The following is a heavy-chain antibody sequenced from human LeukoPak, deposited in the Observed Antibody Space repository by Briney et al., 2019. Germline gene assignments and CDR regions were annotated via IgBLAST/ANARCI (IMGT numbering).Heavy chain of an antibody. J-gene: IGHJ4*02. CDR3: ARQTGSGLFILP. CDR2: IYYSGNT. Sequence: PSETLSLTCTVSGYSISSGYFWGWIRQPPGKGLEWIGSIYYSGNTYYNASLKSQVSISIDTSKNQFSLRLTSVTAADTAVYYCARQTGSGLFILPGGQGTLVTVSS. V-gene: IGHV4-38-2*02. D-gene: IGHD3/OR15-3a*01. CDR1: GYSISSGYF.